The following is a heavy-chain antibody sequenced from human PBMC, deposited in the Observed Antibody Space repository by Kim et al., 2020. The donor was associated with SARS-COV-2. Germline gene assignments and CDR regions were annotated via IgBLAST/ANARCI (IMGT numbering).Heavy chain of an antibody. D-gene: IGHD1-20*01. J-gene: IGHJ6*02. CDR2: ISSSSSYI. CDR3: ARVTGTTFNYYYGMDV. CDR1: GFTFSSYS. Sequence: GGSLRLSCAASGFTFSSYSMNWVRQAPGKGLEWVSSISSSSSYIYYADSVKGRFTISRDNAKNSLYLQMNSLRAEDTAVYYCARVTGTTFNYYYGMDVWGQGTTVTVSS. V-gene: IGHV3-21*01.